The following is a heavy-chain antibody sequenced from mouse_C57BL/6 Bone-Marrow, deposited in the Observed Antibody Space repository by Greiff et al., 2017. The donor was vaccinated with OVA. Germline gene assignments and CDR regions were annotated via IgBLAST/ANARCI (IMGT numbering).Heavy chain of an antibody. V-gene: IGHV5-6*01. CDR1: GFTFSSYC. CDR3: ASLLRYFDY. J-gene: IGHJ2*01. Sequence: EVMLVESGGDLVKPGGSLKLSCAASGFTFSSYCMSWVRQTPDKRLEWVATISSGGSYTYYPDSVKGRFTISRDNAKNTLYLQMSSLKSEDTAMYYCASLLRYFDYWGQGTTLTVSS. CDR2: ISSGGSYT. D-gene: IGHD2-1*01.